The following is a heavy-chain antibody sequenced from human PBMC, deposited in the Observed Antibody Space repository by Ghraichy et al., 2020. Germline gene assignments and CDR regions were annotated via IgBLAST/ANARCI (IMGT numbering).Heavy chain of an antibody. J-gene: IGHJ3*02. CDR2: INHSGST. CDR1: GGSFSGYY. V-gene: IGHV4-34*01. D-gene: IGHD1-7*01. CDR3: ARVTGTTVLDI. Sequence: SETLSLTCAVYGGSFSGYYWSWIRQPPGKGLEWIGEINHSGSTNYNPSLKSRVTISVDTSKNQFSLKLSSVTAADTAVYYCARVTGTTVLDIWGQGTMVTVSS.